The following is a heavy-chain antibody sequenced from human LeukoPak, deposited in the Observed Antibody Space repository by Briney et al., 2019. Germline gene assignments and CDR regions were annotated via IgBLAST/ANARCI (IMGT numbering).Heavy chain of an antibody. CDR3: AKDANYYDSSGYLIPFDY. J-gene: IGHJ4*02. Sequence: GGSLRLSCAASGFTFSSYAMSWVRQAPGKGLEWVSAISGSGGSTYYADSVKGRFTISRDNSKNTLYLQMNSLRAEDTAVYYCAKDANYYDSSGYLIPFDYWGQGTLVTVSS. CDR2: ISGSGGST. V-gene: IGHV3-23*01. D-gene: IGHD3-22*01. CDR1: GFTFSSYA.